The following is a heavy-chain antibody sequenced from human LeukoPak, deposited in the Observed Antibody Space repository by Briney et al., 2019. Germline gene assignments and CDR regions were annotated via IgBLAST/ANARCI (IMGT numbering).Heavy chain of an antibody. CDR1: GFTFSSYA. CDR3: AKALPSGWLHDAFDI. CDR2: IGFGGGST. D-gene: IGHD6-19*01. V-gene: IGHV3-23*01. J-gene: IGHJ3*02. Sequence: GGSLRLSCAASGFTFSSYAMSWVRQAPGKGLEWVSAIGFGGGSTYYADSVKGRFTISRDNSKNTLYLQMNSLRAGDTAIYYCAKALPSGWLHDAFDIWGQGTMVTVSS.